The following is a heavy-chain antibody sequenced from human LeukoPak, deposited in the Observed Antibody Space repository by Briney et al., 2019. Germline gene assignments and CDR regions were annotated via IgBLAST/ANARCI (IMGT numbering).Heavy chain of an antibody. Sequence: ASVKVSFKASGYTFTIYAMHWVRQAPGQRGEGMGWINAGNGNTKYSQKFQGRVTITRDTSASTAYIELSSLRSEDTAVYYCARCPTGAGDYFDYWGQGTLVTVSS. CDR1: GYTFTIYA. D-gene: IGHD7-27*01. V-gene: IGHV1-3*01. J-gene: IGHJ4*02. CDR3: ARCPTGAGDYFDY. CDR2: INAGNGNT.